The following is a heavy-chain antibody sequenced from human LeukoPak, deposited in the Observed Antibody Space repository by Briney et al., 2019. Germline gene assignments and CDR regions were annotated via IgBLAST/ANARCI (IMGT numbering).Heavy chain of an antibody. Sequence: PSETLSLTCTVSGGSISSYYWSWIRQPAGKGLEWIGRIYTSGSTNYNPSLKSRVTMSVDTSKNQFSLKLSSVTAADTAVYYCARATVPAAMSSYYYYMDVWGKGTTVTISS. V-gene: IGHV4-4*07. J-gene: IGHJ6*03. CDR1: GGSISSYY. D-gene: IGHD2-2*01. CDR2: IYTSGST. CDR3: ARATVPAAMSSYYYYMDV.